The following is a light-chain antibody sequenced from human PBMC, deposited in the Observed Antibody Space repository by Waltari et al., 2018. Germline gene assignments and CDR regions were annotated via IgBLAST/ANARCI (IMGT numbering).Light chain of an antibody. CDR3: QNHERLPAT. V-gene: IGKV3-20*01. Sequence: ELVLTQSPGTLSLSPGERATLSCRASQSVSKYLAWYQQRPGQAPRLLIYAASTRATGIPDRLSGSGYGTDFSLITSRLEPEDFAVYYCQNHERLPATFGQGTKVEIK. CDR2: AAS. CDR1: QSVSKY. J-gene: IGKJ1*01.